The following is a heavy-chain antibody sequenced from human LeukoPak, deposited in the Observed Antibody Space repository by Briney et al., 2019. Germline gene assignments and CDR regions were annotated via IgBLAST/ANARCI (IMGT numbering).Heavy chain of an antibody. CDR1: GGSISSNNYS. CDR2: IYYGGST. J-gene: IGHJ4*02. Sequence: SETLSLTCTVSGGSISSNNYSWGWIRQPPGKGLEWIGSIYYGGSTYYNPSLKSRVTISVDTSKNQFSLKLSSVTAADTAVYYCGYGRGGLYYFDYWGQGTLVTVSS. CDR3: GYGRGGLYYFDY. V-gene: IGHV4-39*01. D-gene: IGHD3-16*01.